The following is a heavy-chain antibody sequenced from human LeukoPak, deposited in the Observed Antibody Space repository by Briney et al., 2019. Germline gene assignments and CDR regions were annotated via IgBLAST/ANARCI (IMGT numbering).Heavy chain of an antibody. CDR1: GLPIGDFA. CDR2: ISGDGVST. V-gene: IGHV3-43*02. Sequence: SGGSLRLSCVASGLPIGDFAMHWVRQAPGQGLEWVSVISGDGVSTFFADSVKGRFSISRDNSKNSLFLEMSSLRTEDTAMYYCARESGKFDYWGQGTLVAVSS. CDR3: ARESGKFDY. J-gene: IGHJ4*02.